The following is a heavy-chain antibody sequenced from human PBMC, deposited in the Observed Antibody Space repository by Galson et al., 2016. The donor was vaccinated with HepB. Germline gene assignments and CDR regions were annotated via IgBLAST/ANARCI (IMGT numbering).Heavy chain of an antibody. CDR3: AKDGVGAIADWFDP. CDR1: GFTFSSYV. Sequence: SLRLSCAASGFTFSSYVMTWVRQAPGKGLEWVSAISGSGFNTYYADSVKGRFTISRDNSKNTLYLQMYSLGAEDTDVYYCAKDGVGAIADWFDPWGQGTLVTVSS. D-gene: IGHD1-26*01. J-gene: IGHJ5*02. CDR2: ISGSGFNT. V-gene: IGHV3-23*01.